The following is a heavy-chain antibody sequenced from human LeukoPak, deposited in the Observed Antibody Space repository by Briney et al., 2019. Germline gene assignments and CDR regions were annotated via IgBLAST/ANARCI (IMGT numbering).Heavy chain of an antibody. D-gene: IGHD4-11*01. Sequence: GGSLRLSCAASGFTFSSYWMSWVRQAPGKGLEWVANIKQDGSEKYYVDSVKGRFTISRDNAKNSLYLQMNSLRAEDTAVYYCARQTTVTPDAWDGFDYWGQGTLVTVSS. CDR2: IKQDGSEK. V-gene: IGHV3-7*01. CDR3: ARQTTVTPDAWDGFDY. J-gene: IGHJ4*02. CDR1: GFTFSSYW.